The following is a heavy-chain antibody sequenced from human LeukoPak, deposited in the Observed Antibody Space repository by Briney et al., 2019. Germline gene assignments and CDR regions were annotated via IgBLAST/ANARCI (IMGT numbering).Heavy chain of an antibody. CDR3: ARCITMIADDWYFDL. V-gene: IGHV4-34*01. CDR1: GVSFSGYY. D-gene: IGHD3-22*01. Sequence: PSETLSLTCAVYGVSFSGYYWSWIRQPPGKGLEWIGEINHSGSTNYNPSLKSRVTISVDTSKNQFSLKLSSVTAADTAVYYCARCITMIADDWYFDLWGRGTLVTVSS. CDR2: INHSGST. J-gene: IGHJ2*01.